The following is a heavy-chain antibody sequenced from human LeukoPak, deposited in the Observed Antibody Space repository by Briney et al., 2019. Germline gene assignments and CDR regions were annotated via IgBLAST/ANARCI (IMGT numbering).Heavy chain of an antibody. CDR3: ARLQSKKYYFDY. Sequence: PSETLSLTCAVYGGSFSGYYWSWIRQPPGKGLEWIGEINHSGSTNYNPSLKGRVTISVDTSKNQFSLKLSSVTAADTAVYYCARLQSKKYYFDYWGQGTLVTVSS. CDR1: GGSFSGYY. CDR2: INHSGST. V-gene: IGHV4-34*01. J-gene: IGHJ4*02.